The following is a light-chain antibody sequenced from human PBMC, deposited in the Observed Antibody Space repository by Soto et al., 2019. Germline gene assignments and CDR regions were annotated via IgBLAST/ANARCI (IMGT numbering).Light chain of an antibody. CDR1: QSISSY. Sequence: DIQMTQSPSSLSASVGDRVTITCRASQSISSYLNWYQQKPGKAPKLLIYAASSLQSGVPSRFSGSGSGTDFTHPISSLQPEDFATYYCQQSYRTPMYTLGQGTQLEIK. J-gene: IGKJ2*01. CDR2: AAS. V-gene: IGKV1-39*01. CDR3: QQSYRTPMYT.